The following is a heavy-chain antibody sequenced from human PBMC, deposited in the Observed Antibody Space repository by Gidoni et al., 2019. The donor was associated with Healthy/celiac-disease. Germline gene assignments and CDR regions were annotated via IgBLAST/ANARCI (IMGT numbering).Heavy chain of an antibody. V-gene: IGHV3-73*02. CDR2: IRSKANSYAT. J-gene: IGHJ6*02. CDR1: GFTFSGAA. CDR3: TRHHDYGSGSYYKRAYYYYGMDV. Sequence: EVQLVESGGGLVQPGGSLKLSCAASGFTFSGAALHWVRPASGKGLEWVCRIRSKANSYATAYAASVKGRFTISRDDSKNTAYLQMNSLKTEDTAVYYCTRHHDYGSGSYYKRAYYYYGMDVWGQGTTVTVSS. D-gene: IGHD3-10*01.